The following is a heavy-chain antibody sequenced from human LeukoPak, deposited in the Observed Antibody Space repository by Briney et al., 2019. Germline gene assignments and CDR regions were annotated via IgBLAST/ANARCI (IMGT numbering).Heavy chain of an antibody. V-gene: IGHV1-24*01. CDR2: FDPEDGET. J-gene: IGHJ6*03. CDR1: GYTFTGYY. D-gene: IGHD2-15*01. CDR3: ATRYCSGGSCPNYYYYYMDV. Sequence: ASVKVSCKASGYTFTGYYMHWVRQAPGKGLEWMGGFDPEDGETIYAQKFQGRVTMTEDTSTDTAYMELSSLRSEDTAVYYCATRYCSGGSCPNYYYYYMDVWGKGTTVTISS.